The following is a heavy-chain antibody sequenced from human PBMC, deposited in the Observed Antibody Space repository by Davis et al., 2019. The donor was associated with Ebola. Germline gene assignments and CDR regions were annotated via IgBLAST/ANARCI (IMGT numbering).Heavy chain of an antibody. CDR2: IYHSGST. J-gene: IGHJ6*04. D-gene: IGHD6-13*01. Sequence: MPGGSLRLSCTVSGYSISSGYYWGWIRQPPGKGLEWIGSIYHSGSTYYNPSLKSRVTISVDTSKNQFSLKLSSVTAADTAVYYCARQEADYYYYYGMDVWGKGTTVTVSS. V-gene: IGHV4-38-2*02. CDR1: GYSISSGYY. CDR3: ARQEADYYYYYGMDV.